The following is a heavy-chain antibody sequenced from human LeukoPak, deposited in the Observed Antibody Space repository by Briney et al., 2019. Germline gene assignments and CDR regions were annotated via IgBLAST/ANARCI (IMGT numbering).Heavy chain of an antibody. J-gene: IGHJ4*02. D-gene: IGHD6-13*01. Sequence: SGPTLVKPTQTLTLTCTFSGLSLSTSGVGVGWIRQPPGKALEWLALIYWDDDKRYSPSLKSRLTITKDTSKNQVVLTMTNMDPVDTATYYCAHRPGGYSSSWYGYLNFDYWGQGTLVTVSS. CDR3: AHRPGGYSSSWYGYLNFDY. V-gene: IGHV2-5*02. CDR2: IYWDDDK. CDR1: GLSLSTSGVG.